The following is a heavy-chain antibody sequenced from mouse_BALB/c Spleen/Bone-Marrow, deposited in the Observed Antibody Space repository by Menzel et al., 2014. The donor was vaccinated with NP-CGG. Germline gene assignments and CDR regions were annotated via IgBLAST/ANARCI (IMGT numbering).Heavy chain of an antibody. CDR3: ARYGNYFDY. J-gene: IGHJ2*01. Sequence: EVMLVESGPGLVKPSQTVSLTCTVTGISITTGNYRWSWIRQFPGNKLEWIGYIYYSGTITYNPSLTSRTTITRDTSKNQFSLEMNSLTAEDTATYYCARYGNYFDYWGQGTTLTVSS. V-gene: IGHV3-5*02. CDR1: GISITTGNYR. CDR2: IYYSGTI. D-gene: IGHD2-1*01.